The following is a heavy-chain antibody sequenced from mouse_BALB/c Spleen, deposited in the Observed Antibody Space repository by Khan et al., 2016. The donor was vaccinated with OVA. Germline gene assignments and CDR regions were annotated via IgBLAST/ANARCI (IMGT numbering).Heavy chain of an antibody. Sequence: EVQGVESGGGLVQPGGSRKLSCAASGFTFSAYGMAWVRQAPGKGPEWVAFISSLADSIYYADTVTGRFTLSRGNDKNTLYLEMGSLRAEDTALYYCARSCAMDYWGQGTSVTVSS. J-gene: IGHJ4*01. V-gene: IGHV5-15*02. CDR1: GFTFSAYG. CDR3: ARSCAMDY. CDR2: ISSLADSI.